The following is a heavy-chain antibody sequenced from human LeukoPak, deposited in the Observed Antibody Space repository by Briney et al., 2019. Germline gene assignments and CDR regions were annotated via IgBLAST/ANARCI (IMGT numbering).Heavy chain of an antibody. CDR3: ARTLSRGYYAFDI. J-gene: IGHJ3*02. CDR2: MNPNSGNT. V-gene: IGHV1-8*03. D-gene: IGHD6-13*01. Sequence: GASVKVSCKASGYTFTSYDINWVRQATGQGLEWMGWMNPNSGNTGYAQKFQGRVTITTDESTSTAYMELSSLRSEDTAVYYCARTLSRGYYAFDIWGQGTMVTVSS. CDR1: GYTFTSYD.